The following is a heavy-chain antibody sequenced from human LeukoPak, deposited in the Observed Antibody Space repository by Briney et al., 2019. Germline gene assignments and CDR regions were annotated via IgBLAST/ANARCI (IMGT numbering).Heavy chain of an antibody. CDR2: ITTYNGLT. CDR3: ATVGLYYMDV. CDR1: GYTFTSFV. Sequence: ASVKVSCKASGYTFTSFVISWVRQAPGQGLEWMGWITTYNGLTTYARNIQDRVTMTMDTSTSTAYMELSRLRSDDTAVYYCATVGLYYMDVWGKGTTVTASS. V-gene: IGHV1-18*01. J-gene: IGHJ6*03.